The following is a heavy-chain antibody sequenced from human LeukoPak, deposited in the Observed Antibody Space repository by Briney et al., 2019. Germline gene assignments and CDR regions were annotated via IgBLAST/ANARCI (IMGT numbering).Heavy chain of an antibody. CDR1: GGSIGSSSYY. D-gene: IGHD1-14*01. Sequence: KPSETLSLTCTVSGGSIGSSSYYWGWIRQPPGKGLEWIGSIYSSGSTYYNPSLKSRVTISVDTSKNQFSLKLSSVTAADTAAYYCARGRDRMVYWGQGTLVTVSS. CDR3: ARGRDRMVY. CDR2: IYSSGST. V-gene: IGHV4-39*01. J-gene: IGHJ4*02.